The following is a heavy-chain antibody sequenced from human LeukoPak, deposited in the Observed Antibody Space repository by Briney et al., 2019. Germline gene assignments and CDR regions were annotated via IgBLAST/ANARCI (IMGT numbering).Heavy chain of an antibody. D-gene: IGHD6-13*01. J-gene: IGHJ4*02. CDR2: IYNSGRP. V-gene: IGHV4-30-4*01. CDR1: GGSVSSNDYY. CDR3: ARHETSSSWTSSFDY. Sequence: PSETLSLTCTASGGSVSSNDYYWSWIRQPPGKGLEWIGYIYNSGRPYYNPSLKSRISISIETSKNQFSLKLSSVTAADTAVYYCARHETSSSWTSSFDYWGQGTLVTVSS.